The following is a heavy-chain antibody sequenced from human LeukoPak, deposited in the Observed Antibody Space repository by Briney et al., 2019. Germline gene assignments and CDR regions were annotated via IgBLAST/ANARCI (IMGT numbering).Heavy chain of an antibody. Sequence: SETLSLTCAVYGGSFRGYYWRWLGQPPGKGREWVGEINNSGRTNYNPSLKRGVTISEETSKNQCSLKLSSVTAADTAVYYCARGSGYREYQLPRYYYYYYMDVWGKGTTVTVSS. D-gene: IGHD2-2*01. J-gene: IGHJ6*03. V-gene: IGHV4-34*01. CDR3: ARGSGYREYQLPRYYYYYYMDV. CDR1: GGSFRGYY. CDR2: INNSGRT.